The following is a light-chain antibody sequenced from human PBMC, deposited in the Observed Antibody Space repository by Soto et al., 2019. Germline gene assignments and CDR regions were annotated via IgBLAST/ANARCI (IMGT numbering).Light chain of an antibody. CDR1: QGISNY. J-gene: IGKJ1*01. CDR2: AAS. CDR3: QKYNSAPRT. Sequence: DIQMTQSPSSLSASVGYRVTITCRPSQGISNYLAWYQQKPGKVPKLLIYAASTLQSGVPSRFSGSGSGTDFTLTISSLQPEDVATYYCQKYNSAPRTFGQGTKVDI. V-gene: IGKV1-27*01.